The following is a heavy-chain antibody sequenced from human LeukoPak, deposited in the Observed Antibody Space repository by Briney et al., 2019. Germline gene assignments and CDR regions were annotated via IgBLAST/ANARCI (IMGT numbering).Heavy chain of an antibody. J-gene: IGHJ4*02. CDR3: ARRRNGVPYYFDY. CDR1: GGSFSTSDYY. Sequence: PSGTLSLTCTVSGGSFSTSDYYWGGIRQPPGKGLEWIGSFYYSGSTYYNPSLKSRLTISVDTSNNQFSLRLTSVTAADTAVYYCARRRNGVPYYFDYWGQGTLVTVSS. V-gene: IGHV4-39*01. D-gene: IGHD1-1*01. CDR2: FYYSGST.